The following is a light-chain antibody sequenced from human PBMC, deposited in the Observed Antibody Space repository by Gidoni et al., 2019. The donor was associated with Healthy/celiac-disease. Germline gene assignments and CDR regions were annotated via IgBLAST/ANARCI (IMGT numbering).Light chain of an antibody. CDR3: QQYGSSPNT. Sequence: ELVLPQSPGTLSLSPGERATLSCRARQSVSSSYLAWYQQKPGQAPRLLIYGASSRATGIPDRFSGSGSGTDFTLTISRLEPEDFAVYYCQQYGSSPNTFGQGTKLEIK. CDR1: QSVSSSY. CDR2: GAS. V-gene: IGKV3-20*01. J-gene: IGKJ2*01.